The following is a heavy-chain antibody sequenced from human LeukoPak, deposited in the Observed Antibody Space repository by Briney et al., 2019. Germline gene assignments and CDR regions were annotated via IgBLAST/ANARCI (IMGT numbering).Heavy chain of an antibody. V-gene: IGHV3-9*01. CDR1: GFTFDDYA. J-gene: IGHJ4*02. CDR2: ISWNSGSI. Sequence: GGSLRLSRAASGFTFDDYAMHWVRQAPGEGLGWVSGISWNSGSIGYADSVKGRFTISRDNAKNSLYLQMNSLRAEDTALYYCAKGNQWLIDYWGQGTLVTVSS. CDR3: AKGNQWLIDY. D-gene: IGHD6-19*01.